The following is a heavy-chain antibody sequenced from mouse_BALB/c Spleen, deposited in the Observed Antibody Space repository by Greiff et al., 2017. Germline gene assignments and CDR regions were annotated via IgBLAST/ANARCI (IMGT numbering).Heavy chain of an antibody. J-gene: IGHJ3*01. V-gene: IGHV2-6-5*01. CDR2: IWGGGST. CDR1: GFSLTDYG. D-gene: IGHD2-4*01. CDR3: AKTNDYDYDGFAY. Sequence: QVQLKQSGPGLVAPSQSLSITCTVSGFSLTDYGVSWIRQPPGKGLEWLGVIWGGGSTYYNSALKSRLSISKDNSKSQVFLKMNSLQTDDTAMYYCAKTNDYDYDGFAYWGQGTLVTVSA.